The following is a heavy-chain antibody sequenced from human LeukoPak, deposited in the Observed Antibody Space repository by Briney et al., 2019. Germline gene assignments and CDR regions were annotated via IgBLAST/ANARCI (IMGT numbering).Heavy chain of an antibody. V-gene: IGHV3-30-3*01. CDR3: ARGRYYGMDV. CDR2: ISYDGSNK. J-gene: IGHJ6*02. Sequence: PGRSLRLSCAASGFTFSRYAMHWVRQAPGKGLEWVAIISYDGSNKYYADSVKGRFTISRDNSKNTLFVQMNSLRVEDTAVYYCARGRYYGMDVWGQGTTVTVSS. CDR1: GFTFSRYA.